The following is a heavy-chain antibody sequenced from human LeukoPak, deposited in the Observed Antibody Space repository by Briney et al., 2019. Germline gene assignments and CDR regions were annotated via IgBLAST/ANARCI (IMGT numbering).Heavy chain of an antibody. Sequence: GGSLRLSCAASGFTFSSYDMHWVRQATGKGLEWVSAIGTAGDTYYPGSVKGRFTISRDNAKNSLYLQMGSLSTEDTAFYYCAKEMDLSRYCSSTSCHPFDFWGQGTLVTVSS. CDR3: AKEMDLSRYCSSTSCHPFDF. CDR1: GFTFSSYD. D-gene: IGHD2-2*01. CDR2: IGTAGDT. J-gene: IGHJ4*02. V-gene: IGHV3-13*01.